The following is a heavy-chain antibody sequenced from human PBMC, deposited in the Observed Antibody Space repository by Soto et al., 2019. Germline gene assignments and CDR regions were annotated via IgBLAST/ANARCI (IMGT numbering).Heavy chain of an antibody. CDR2: ISYDGRNK. D-gene: IGHD5-12*01. V-gene: IGHV3-30*04. CDR3: ARPLLRDGYNGGYFDL. Sequence: QVQLVESGGGVVQPGRSLRLSCAASGFTFSSYAMHWVRQAPGKGLEWVAVISYDGRNKYYTDSVKGRFTISRENSNNTLKLQMNSLGAEDTAVYYCARPLLRDGYNGGYFDLWGRGTLVTVSS. CDR1: GFTFSSYA. J-gene: IGHJ2*01.